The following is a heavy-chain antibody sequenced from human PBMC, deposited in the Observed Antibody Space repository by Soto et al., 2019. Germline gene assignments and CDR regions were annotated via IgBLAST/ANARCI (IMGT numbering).Heavy chain of an antibody. V-gene: IGHV1-46*01. CDR2: INPSGGST. CDR1: GYTFTSYY. CDR3: AREDITMVRGAYYYYGMDV. J-gene: IGHJ6*02. D-gene: IGHD3-10*01. Sequence: XSVKVSCKASGYTFTSYYMHWVRQAPGQGLEWMGIINPSGGSTSYAQKFQGRVTMTRDTSTSTVYMELSSLRSEDTAVYYCAREDITMVRGAYYYYGMDVWGQGTTVTVSS.